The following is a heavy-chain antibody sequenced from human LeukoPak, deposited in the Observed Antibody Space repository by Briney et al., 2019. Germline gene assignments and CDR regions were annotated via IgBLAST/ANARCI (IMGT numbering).Heavy chain of an antibody. V-gene: IGHV3-74*01. CDR2: LNSDGSST. J-gene: IGHJ6*03. D-gene: IGHD5-24*01. Sequence: PGGSLRLSYAASGFTFSDYWMHWVRQAPGKGLVWVSRLNSDGSSTNYADSVKGRFTISRDNAKNTLYLQMNSLRAKDTAVYFCASGKAILGLQYYYMDVWGKGTTVTVSS. CDR1: GFTFSDYW. CDR3: ASGKAILGLQYYYMDV.